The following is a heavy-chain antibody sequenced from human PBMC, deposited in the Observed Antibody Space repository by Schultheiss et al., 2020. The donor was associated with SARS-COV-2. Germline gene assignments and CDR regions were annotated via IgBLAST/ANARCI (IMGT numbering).Heavy chain of an antibody. J-gene: IGHJ4*02. V-gene: IGHV3-66*02. CDR2: IYSDGST. CDR3: ARSRWPITMVRGVTY. CDR1: GFTFYSYA. Sequence: GGSLRLSCAASGFTFYSYAMTWVRQAPGKGLEWVSVIYSDGSTYYADSVKGRFTISRDNSKNTLYLQMNSLRAEDTAVYYCARSRWPITMVRGVTYWGQGTLVTVSS. D-gene: IGHD3-10*01.